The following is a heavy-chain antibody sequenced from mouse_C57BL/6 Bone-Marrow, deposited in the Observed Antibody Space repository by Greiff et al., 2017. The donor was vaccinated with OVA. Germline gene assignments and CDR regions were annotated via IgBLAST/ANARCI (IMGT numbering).Heavy chain of an antibody. Sequence: QVQLQQPGAELVKPGASVKMSCKASGYTFTSYWITWVKQRPGQGLEWIGDIYPGSGSTNYNEKFKSKATLTVDTSSSTAYMQLSSLTSEDSAVYDSARPGGPCCYIDDWGTGTTVTVSS. CDR2: IYPGSGST. J-gene: IGHJ1*03. D-gene: IGHD1-1*02. CDR3: ARPGGPCCYIDD. CDR1: GYTFTSYW. V-gene: IGHV1-55*01.